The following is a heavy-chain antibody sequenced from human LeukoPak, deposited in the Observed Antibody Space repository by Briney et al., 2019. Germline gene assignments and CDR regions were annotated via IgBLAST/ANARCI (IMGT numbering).Heavy chain of an antibody. CDR2: IYYSGST. D-gene: IGHD5-12*01. Sequence: SETLSLTCTLSGDSIGSYYWNWIRQPPGKGLEWIGKIYYSGSTNYNPYLKSRVTISIDTSKNQFSLKLTSVIAADTAVYYCARGPYSGYTLRPLDYWGQGTLVTVSS. CDR1: GDSIGSYY. V-gene: IGHV4-59*01. J-gene: IGHJ4*02. CDR3: ARGPYSGYTLRPLDY.